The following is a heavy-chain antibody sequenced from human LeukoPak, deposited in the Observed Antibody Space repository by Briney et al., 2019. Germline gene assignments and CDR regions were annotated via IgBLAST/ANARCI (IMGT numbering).Heavy chain of an antibody. V-gene: IGHV1-69*04. Sequence: SVKVSCKASGGTFSSYAISWVRQAPGQGLEWMGRIIPILGTANYAQKFQGRVTITADKSTSTAYMELSSLRSEDTAVYYCARERRYSSDLYFDYWGQGTLVTVSS. CDR3: ARERRYSSDLYFDY. CDR2: IIPILGTA. CDR1: GGTFSSYA. D-gene: IGHD6-19*01. J-gene: IGHJ4*02.